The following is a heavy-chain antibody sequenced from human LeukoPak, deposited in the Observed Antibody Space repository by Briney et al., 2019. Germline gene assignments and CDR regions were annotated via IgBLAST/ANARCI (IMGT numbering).Heavy chain of an antibody. Sequence: SETLSLTCAVYGGSFSGYYWSWIRQPPGKGLEWIGEINHSGSTNYNPSLKSRVAISVDTSKNQFSLKLSSVTAADTAVYYCARRPGYSSGWLDYYYYYYMDVWGKGTTVTISS. V-gene: IGHV4-34*01. D-gene: IGHD6-19*01. CDR1: GGSFSGYY. CDR2: INHSGST. CDR3: ARRPGYSSGWLDYYYYYYMDV. J-gene: IGHJ6*03.